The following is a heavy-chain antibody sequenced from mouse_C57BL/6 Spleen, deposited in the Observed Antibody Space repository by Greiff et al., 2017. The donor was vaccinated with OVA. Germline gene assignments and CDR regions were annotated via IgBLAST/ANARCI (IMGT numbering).Heavy chain of an antibody. CDR3: ASHIRWYFDV. CDR1: GYTFTSYW. CDR2: IHPNSGST. J-gene: IGHJ1*03. Sequence: QVQLKESGAELVKPGASVKLSCKASGYTFTSYWMHWVKQRPGQGLEWIGMIHPNSGSTNYNEKFKSKATLTVDKSSSTAYMQLSSLTSEDSAVYYCASHIRWYFDVWGTGTTVTVSS. V-gene: IGHV1-64*01.